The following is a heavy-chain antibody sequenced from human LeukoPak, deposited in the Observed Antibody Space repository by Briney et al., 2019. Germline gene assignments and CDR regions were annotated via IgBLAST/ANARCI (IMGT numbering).Heavy chain of an antibody. Sequence: GGSLRLSCAASGFTFSSYGMHWVRQAPGKGLEWVAVISYDGSNKYYADSVRGRFTISRDNSKNTLYLQMNSLRAGDTAVYYCAKAWAAAGYDAFDIWGQGTMVTVSS. CDR2: ISYDGSNK. CDR3: AKAWAAAGYDAFDI. V-gene: IGHV3-30*18. J-gene: IGHJ3*02. D-gene: IGHD6-13*01. CDR1: GFTFSSYG.